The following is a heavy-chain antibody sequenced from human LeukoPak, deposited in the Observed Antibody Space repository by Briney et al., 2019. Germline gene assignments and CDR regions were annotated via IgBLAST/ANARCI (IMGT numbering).Heavy chain of an antibody. J-gene: IGHJ5*02. CDR3: ASGIDSSTDGWFDP. CDR1: GGSISSSSYY. Sequence: PETLSLTCTVSGGSISSSSYYWGWIRQPPGKGLEWIGSIYYSGSTYYNPSLKSRVTISVDTSKNQFSLKLSSVTAADTAVYYCASGIDSSTDGWFDPWGQGTLVTVSS. CDR2: IYYSGST. D-gene: IGHD6-13*01. V-gene: IGHV4-39*01.